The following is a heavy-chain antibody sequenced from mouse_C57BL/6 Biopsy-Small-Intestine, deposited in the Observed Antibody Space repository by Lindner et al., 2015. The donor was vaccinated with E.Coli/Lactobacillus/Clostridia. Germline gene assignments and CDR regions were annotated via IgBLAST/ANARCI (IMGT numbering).Heavy chain of an antibody. CDR1: GYTFADYY. J-gene: IGHJ3*01. D-gene: IGHD2-13*01. CDR3: MRDLQGSQGTTFDL. V-gene: IGHV1-18*01. Sequence: SVKVSCKASGYTFADYYTRLGRQAPGQGLEWMGCINPNTGDTIYAQKFQGGVTMTRDTSISTTYMELSSLGSDDTAMYFCMRDLQGSQGTTFDLWGQGTMVTVSS. CDR2: INPNTGDT.